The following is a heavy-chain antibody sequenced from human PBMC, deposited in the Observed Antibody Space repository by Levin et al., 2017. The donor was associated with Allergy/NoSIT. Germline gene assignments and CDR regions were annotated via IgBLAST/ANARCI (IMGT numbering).Heavy chain of an antibody. Sequence: SETLSLTCTVSGGSISSYYWSWIRQPPGKGLEWIGYIYYSGSTNYNPSLKSRVTISVDTSKNQFSLKLSSVTAADTAVYYCARDQRARWLPSMDVWGQGTTVTVSS. V-gene: IGHV4-59*01. CDR3: ARDQRARWLPSMDV. CDR1: GGSISSYY. J-gene: IGHJ6*02. CDR2: IYYSGST. D-gene: IGHD5-24*01.